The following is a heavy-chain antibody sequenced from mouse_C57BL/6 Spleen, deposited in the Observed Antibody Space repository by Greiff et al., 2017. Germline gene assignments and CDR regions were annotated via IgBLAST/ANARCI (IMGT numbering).Heavy chain of an antibody. V-gene: IGHV1-69*01. J-gene: IGHJ4*01. D-gene: IGHD1-1*01. CDR2: IDPSDSYT. CDR1: GYTFTSYW. CDR3: ARRGSSSAMDY. Sequence: QVQLQQPGAELVMPGASVKLSCKASGYTFTSYWMNWVKQRPGQGLEWIGEIDPSDSYTNYNQKFKGKSTLTVDKSSSTAYLQLSSLTSEDSAVYYCARRGSSSAMDYWGQGTSVTVSA.